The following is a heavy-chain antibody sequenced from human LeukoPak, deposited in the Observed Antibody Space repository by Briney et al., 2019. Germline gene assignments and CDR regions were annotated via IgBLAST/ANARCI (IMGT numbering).Heavy chain of an antibody. CDR1: GYSISSGYY. Sequence: SETLSLTCTVSGYSISSGYYWGWIRQPPGKGLEWIGSIFHSGTTYYNPSLKSRVTISGDTSKNQFSLKLSSVTAADTAVYFCARVGYSYVINDWSRTGLGAYATKNYYHMDVWGKGTTVTVSS. CDR2: IFHSGTT. J-gene: IGHJ6*03. CDR3: ARVGYSYVINDWSRTGLGAYATKNYYHMDV. D-gene: IGHD5-18*01. V-gene: IGHV4-38-2*02.